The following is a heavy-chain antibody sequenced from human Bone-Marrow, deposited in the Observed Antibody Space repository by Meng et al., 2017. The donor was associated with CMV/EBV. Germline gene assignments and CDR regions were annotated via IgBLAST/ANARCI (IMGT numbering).Heavy chain of an antibody. Sequence: SETLSLTCAVYGGSFSGYYWSWIRQPPGKGLEWIGEINHSGSTNYNPSLKSRVTISVDTSKNQFSLKLSSVTAADTAVYYCARPQNYDFWSGYRPYYYYGMDVWGQGTTVTVSS. V-gene: IGHV4-34*01. CDR3: ARPQNYDFWSGYRPYYYYGMDV. CDR1: GGSFSGYY. CDR2: INHSGST. J-gene: IGHJ6*02. D-gene: IGHD3-3*01.